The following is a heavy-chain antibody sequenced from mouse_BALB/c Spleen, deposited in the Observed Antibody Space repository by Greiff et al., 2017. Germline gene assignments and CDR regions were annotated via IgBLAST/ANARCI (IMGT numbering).Heavy chain of an antibody. V-gene: IGHV14-3*02. CDR1: GFNIKDTY. CDR3: ARGGFAY. Sequence: EVTVVESGAELVKPGASVKLSCTASGFNIKDTYMHWVKQRPEQGLEWIGRIDPANGNTKYDPKFQGKATITADTSSNTAYLQLSSLPSEDTAVYYCARGGFAYWGQGTLVTVSA. CDR2: IDPANGNT. J-gene: IGHJ3*01.